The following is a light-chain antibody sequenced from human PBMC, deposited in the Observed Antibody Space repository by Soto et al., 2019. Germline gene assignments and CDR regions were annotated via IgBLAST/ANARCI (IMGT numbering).Light chain of an antibody. J-gene: IGKJ3*01. CDR3: QQTYDLPPA. V-gene: IGKV1-33*01. CDR2: DAS. Sequence: IQMTKSPGSLPPPAGHTVSITCQASQDINNYLNWYQQKPGKAPKLLIYDASSLQAGVSSRFSGSGSGTDFSLTISSLQSEDVATYYCQQTYDLPPAFGPGTKVDIK. CDR1: QDINNY.